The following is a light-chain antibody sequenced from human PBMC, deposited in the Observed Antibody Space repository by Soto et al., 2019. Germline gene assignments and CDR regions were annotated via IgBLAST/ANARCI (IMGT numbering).Light chain of an antibody. V-gene: IGKV1-39*01. CDR3: QQSYSIPRT. J-gene: IGKJ4*01. CDR1: QSISSY. Sequence: DIQMTQSPSSLSASVGDRVTITCRASQSISSYLNWFQQKPGKAPKLLIYAASSLQSGVPSRFSGSGSGTDFTLTISSLQPEDFATYYCQQSYSIPRTFGGGTKVETK. CDR2: AAS.